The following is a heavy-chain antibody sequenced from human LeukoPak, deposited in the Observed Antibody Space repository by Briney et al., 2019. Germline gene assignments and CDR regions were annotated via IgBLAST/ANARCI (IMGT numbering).Heavy chain of an antibody. D-gene: IGHD1-26*01. CDR2: ISGSGGST. Sequence: GGSLRLSCAASGFTFSSYAMSWVRQAPGKGLEWVSAISGSGGSTYYADSVKGRFTISRDNSKNTLYLQMNSLRAEDTAVYYCAKDPRNIVGANVDYWGQGTLVTVSS. V-gene: IGHV3-23*01. CDR3: AKDPRNIVGANVDY. J-gene: IGHJ4*02. CDR1: GFTFSSYA.